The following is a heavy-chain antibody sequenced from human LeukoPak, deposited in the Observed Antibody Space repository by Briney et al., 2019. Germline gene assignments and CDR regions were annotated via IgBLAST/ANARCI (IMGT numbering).Heavy chain of an antibody. J-gene: IGHJ4*02. Sequence: GGSLRLSCAASGFTFSDYYMSWIRQAPGKGLEWVSYISSRSGSSIYYADSVKGRFTVSRDNAKNSLYLQMNSLRAEDTAVYYCARVGYSGSPGDYWGQGTLVTVSS. D-gene: IGHD1-26*01. CDR3: ARVGYSGSPGDY. CDR2: ISSRSGSSI. V-gene: IGHV3-11*04. CDR1: GFTFSDYY.